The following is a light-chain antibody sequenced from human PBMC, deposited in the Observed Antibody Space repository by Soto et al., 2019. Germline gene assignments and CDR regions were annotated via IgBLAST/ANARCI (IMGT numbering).Light chain of an antibody. Sequence: IMLPQSPATLSLSSGERATLSCRTSQSVSSYLACYQQKPGQAPRLIIYEASSGATGIPARFSGSGSGTDFTLTISILEPQDFAVYCCQQSSRWPTFGQGTKVDIK. CDR2: EAS. V-gene: IGKV3-11*01. CDR3: QQSSRWPT. CDR1: QSVSSY. J-gene: IGKJ1*01.